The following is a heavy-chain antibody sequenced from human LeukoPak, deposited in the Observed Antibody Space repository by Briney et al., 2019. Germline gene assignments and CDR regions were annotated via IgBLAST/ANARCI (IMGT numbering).Heavy chain of an antibody. CDR2: IYPNSGGT. CDR1: GYTFTGYY. V-gene: IGHV1-2*02. Sequence: ASVKVSCKASGYTFTGYYMHWVRQAPGQGLEWMGWIYPNSGGTNYAQKFQGRVTMTRDTSISTAYMELSRLRSDDTAVYYCARVLGAMVTKFFDFWGQGTLVTVSS. D-gene: IGHD5-18*01. CDR3: ARVLGAMVTKFFDF. J-gene: IGHJ4*02.